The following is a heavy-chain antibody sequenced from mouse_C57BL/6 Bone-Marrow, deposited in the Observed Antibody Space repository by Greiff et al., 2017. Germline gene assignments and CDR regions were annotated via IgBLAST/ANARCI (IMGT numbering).Heavy chain of an antibody. CDR2: IDPETGGT. D-gene: IGHD1-1*01. Sequence: VKVVESGAELVRPGASVTLSCKASGYTFTDYEMHWVKQTPVHGLEWIGAIDPETGGTAYNQKFKGKAILTADKSSSTAYMELRSLTSEDSAVYYCTRFYYYGSSGLFAYWGQGTLVTVSA. V-gene: IGHV1-15*01. CDR1: GYTFTDYE. CDR3: TRFYYYGSSGLFAY. J-gene: IGHJ3*01.